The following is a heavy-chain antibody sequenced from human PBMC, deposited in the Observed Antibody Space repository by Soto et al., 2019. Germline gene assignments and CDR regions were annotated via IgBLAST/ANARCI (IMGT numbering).Heavy chain of an antibody. V-gene: IGHV4-39*01. CDR2: IFYSGSA. D-gene: IGHD3-3*01. CDR3: AGRTSLTSVEIFSVGLSGYNWVDP. Sequence: SETLSLTCSGSCGTLRHPIYYWAWIRQHQGKGLEWIGSIFYSGSAYYNPSLKSRVTMSVDTSQNQFSLKLSSVTAADTAVYYCAGRTSLTSVEIFSVGLSGYNWVDPWGRGTLVTVSS. CDR1: CGTLRHPIYY. J-gene: IGHJ5*01.